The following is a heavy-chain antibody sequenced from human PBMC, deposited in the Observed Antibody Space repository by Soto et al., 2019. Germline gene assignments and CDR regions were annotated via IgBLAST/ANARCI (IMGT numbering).Heavy chain of an antibody. CDR3: ARHLAVAARYGMDV. D-gene: IGHD6-19*01. CDR1: GGSIRSYY. V-gene: IGHV4-59*01. Sequence: ASETLSLTCTVSGGSIRSYYWSWIRQAPGKGLEWIGYLYNSGSTVYNPSLKSRVTISVDTSKNQFSLKLNSVTAADTAMYYCARHLAVAARYGMDVWGQGTTVTVSS. CDR2: LYNSGST. J-gene: IGHJ6*02.